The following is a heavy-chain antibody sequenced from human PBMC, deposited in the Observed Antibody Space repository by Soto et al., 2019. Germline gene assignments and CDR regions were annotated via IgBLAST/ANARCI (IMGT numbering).Heavy chain of an antibody. D-gene: IGHD6-13*01. CDR2: IYYSGST. CDR3: ARVKYSSIWTDHYYYYGMDF. J-gene: IGHJ6*02. Sequence: SETLSLTCTVSGGSLSSYYWSWFRQPPGKGLEWIGYIYYSGSTNYNPSLKSRVTISVDTSKNQFSLKLSSVTAADTAVYYCARVKYSSIWTDHYYYYGMDFWGQGTTVTVSS. CDR1: GGSLSSYY. V-gene: IGHV4-59*01.